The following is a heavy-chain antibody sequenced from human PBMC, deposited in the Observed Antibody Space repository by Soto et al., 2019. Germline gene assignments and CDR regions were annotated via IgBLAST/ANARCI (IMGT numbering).Heavy chain of an antibody. CDR2: IIPIFGTA. CDR1: GGTFSSYA. CDR3: ARGGAMTVATINNWFDP. J-gene: IGHJ5*02. D-gene: IGHD5-12*01. Sequence: QVQLAQSGAEVKKPGSSVKVSCKASGGTFSSYAISWVRQAPGQGLEWMGGIIPIFGTANYAQKFQGRVTITADESTSTAYMELSSLRSEDTAVYYCARGGAMTVATINNWFDPWGQGTLVTVSS. V-gene: IGHV1-69*01.